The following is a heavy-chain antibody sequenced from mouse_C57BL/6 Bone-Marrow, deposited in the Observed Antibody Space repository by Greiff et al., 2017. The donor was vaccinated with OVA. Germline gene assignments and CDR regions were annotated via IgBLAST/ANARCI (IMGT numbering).Heavy chain of an antibody. CDR1: GYSITSCYY. V-gene: IGHV3-6*01. CDR3: ARNPLAGSSYWDFDV. D-gene: IGHD1-1*01. J-gene: IGHJ1*03. CDR2: ISYDGSN. Sequence: EVQRVESGPGLVKPSQSLSLTCSVTGYSITSCYYWNWIRQFPGNKLEWMGYISYDGSNNYNPTLKNRISITRDTSKNHFFLKLNSVTTEGTATYYCARNPLAGSSYWDFDVWGTGTTVTVSS.